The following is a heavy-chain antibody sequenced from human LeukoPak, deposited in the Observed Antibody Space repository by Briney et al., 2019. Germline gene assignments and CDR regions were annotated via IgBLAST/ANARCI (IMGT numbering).Heavy chain of an antibody. Sequence: SETLSLTCTVSGGSISNYYWSWIRQPAGKGLEWIGYIYYSGSTYYNPSLKSRVTISVDTSKNQFSLKLSSVTAADTAVYYCANSRRKLGDAFDIWGQGTMVTVSS. CDR3: ANSRRKLGDAFDI. D-gene: IGHD1-26*01. CDR2: IYYSGST. J-gene: IGHJ3*02. V-gene: IGHV4-59*12. CDR1: GGSISNYY.